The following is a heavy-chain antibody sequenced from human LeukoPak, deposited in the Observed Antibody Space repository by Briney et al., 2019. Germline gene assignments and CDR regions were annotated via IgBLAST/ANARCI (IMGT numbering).Heavy chain of an antibody. CDR3: AGMVRGGGFDY. CDR1: GGSFSGYY. V-gene: IGHV4-34*01. CDR2: INHSGST. D-gene: IGHD3-10*01. J-gene: IGHJ4*02. Sequence: SETLSLTCAVYGGSFSGYYWSWIRQPPGKGLEWIGEINHSGSTNYNPSLKSRVTISVDTSKNQFSLKLSSVTAADTAVYYCAGMVRGGGFDYWGQGTLVTVSS.